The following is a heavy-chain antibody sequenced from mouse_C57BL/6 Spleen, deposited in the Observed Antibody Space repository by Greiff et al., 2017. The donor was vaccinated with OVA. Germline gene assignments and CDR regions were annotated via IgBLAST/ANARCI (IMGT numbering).Heavy chain of an antibody. Sequence: EVKLMESGEGLVKPGGSLKLSCAASGFTFSSYAMSWVRQTPEKRLEWVAYISSGGDYIYYADTVKGRFTISRDNARNTLYLQMSSLKSEDTAMYYCTRSMITTRVGYYAMDYWGQGTSVTVSS. D-gene: IGHD2-4*01. CDR2: ISSGGDYI. J-gene: IGHJ4*01. V-gene: IGHV5-9-1*02. CDR3: TRSMITTRVGYYAMDY. CDR1: GFTFSSYA.